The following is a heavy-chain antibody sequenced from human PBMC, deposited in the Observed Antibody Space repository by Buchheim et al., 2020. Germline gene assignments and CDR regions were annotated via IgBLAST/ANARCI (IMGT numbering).Heavy chain of an antibody. V-gene: IGHV3-11*05. D-gene: IGHD1/OR15-1a*01. CDR1: GFTFSDFY. Sequence: QVQLVESGGGLVKPGGSLRLSCAASGFTFSDFYMSWIRQAPGKGLEWISYIGSSNTSTNYVDSVKGRFTISRDNAKNSLFLQMNNLRAEDTAVYFCARDNHRSLATGTNHFYGMDVWGQGTT. CDR3: ARDNHRSLATGTNHFYGMDV. CDR2: IGSSNTST. J-gene: IGHJ6*02.